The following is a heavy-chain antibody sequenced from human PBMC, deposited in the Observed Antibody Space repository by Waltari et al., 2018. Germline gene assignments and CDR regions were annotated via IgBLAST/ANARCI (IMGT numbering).Heavy chain of an antibody. CDR2: INHSGST. Sequence: QVQLQQWGAGLLKPSETLSLTCAVYGGSFSGYYWSWIRQPPGKGLEWLGEINHSGSTNYNPSLKSRVTISVDTSKNQFSLKLSSVTAADTAVYYCARGRAVAGSSVIDPWGQGTLVTVSS. D-gene: IGHD6-19*01. J-gene: IGHJ5*02. V-gene: IGHV4-34*01. CDR3: ARGRAVAGSSVIDP. CDR1: GGSFSGYY.